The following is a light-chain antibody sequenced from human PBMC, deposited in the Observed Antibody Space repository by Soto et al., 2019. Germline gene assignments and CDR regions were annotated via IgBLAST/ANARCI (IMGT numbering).Light chain of an antibody. J-gene: IGKJ2*02. CDR1: QSVNNN. CDR2: GTS. CDR3: QQYNRWPPVST. V-gene: IGKV3-15*01. Sequence: EIVMTQSPATLSVSPGEGATLSCRASQSVNNNLAWYQQKPGQAPRLLIYGTSTRATDTPARFSGSGSGTEFTLTISSLQSEDFAVYYCQQYNRWPPVSTLGQGTKLEIK.